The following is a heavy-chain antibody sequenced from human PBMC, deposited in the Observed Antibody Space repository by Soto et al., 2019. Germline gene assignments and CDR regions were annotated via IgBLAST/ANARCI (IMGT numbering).Heavy chain of an antibody. CDR1: GGSISSSSYY. Sequence: QLQLQESGPGLVKPSETLSLTCTVSGGSISSSSYYWGWIRQPPGKGLEWIGSIYYSGSTYYNPSLKSRVTISVDTSKNQFSLKLSSVTAADTAVYYCARHRPYIVVVVAAIDYWGQGTLVTVSS. D-gene: IGHD2-15*01. V-gene: IGHV4-39*01. CDR2: IYYSGST. J-gene: IGHJ4*02. CDR3: ARHRPYIVVVVAAIDY.